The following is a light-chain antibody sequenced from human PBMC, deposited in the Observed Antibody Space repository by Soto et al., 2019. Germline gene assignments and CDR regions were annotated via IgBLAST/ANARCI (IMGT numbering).Light chain of an antibody. CDR3: QQYGSSPLT. Sequence: EIVLTQPPGTLSLSPGERATLSCRASQSVSSSYLAWYQQKPGQAPRLLIYGASTRATGIPDRFSGSGSGTAVTLTINRLEPDDFAVYYCQQYGSSPLTFGGGTKVEIK. V-gene: IGKV3-20*01. J-gene: IGKJ4*01. CDR1: QSVSSSY. CDR2: GAS.